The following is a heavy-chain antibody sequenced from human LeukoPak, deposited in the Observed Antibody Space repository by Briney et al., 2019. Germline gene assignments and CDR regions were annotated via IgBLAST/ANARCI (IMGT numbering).Heavy chain of an antibody. D-gene: IGHD6-6*01. CDR1: GGSICSSTYY. Sequence: SETLSLTCTASGGSICSSTYYWGWIRQPPGKGLEWIGSIYYSGNAYYNPSLKSRITMSVDTSKNQFSLRVSSVTAADTALYYCARHERGSSDWFDPWGQGTLVTVSS. CDR3: ARHERGSSDWFDP. CDR2: IYYSGNA. V-gene: IGHV4-39*01. J-gene: IGHJ5*02.